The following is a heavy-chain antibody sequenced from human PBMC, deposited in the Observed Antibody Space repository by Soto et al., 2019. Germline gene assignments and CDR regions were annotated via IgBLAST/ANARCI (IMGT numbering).Heavy chain of an antibody. Sequence: QLQLQESGSGLVKPSQTLSLTCAVSGGSISSGGDSWSWIRQPPGKALEWIGNSYHSGRTYYNPSLKSRVAISVDRTKNQFSLKLSSVTAADTAVYYCASGVVAVTGSYYFDYWGQGTLVTVSS. CDR1: GGSISSGGDS. J-gene: IGHJ4*02. V-gene: IGHV4-30-2*01. CDR2: SYHSGRT. D-gene: IGHD2-21*02. CDR3: ASGVVAVTGSYYFDY.